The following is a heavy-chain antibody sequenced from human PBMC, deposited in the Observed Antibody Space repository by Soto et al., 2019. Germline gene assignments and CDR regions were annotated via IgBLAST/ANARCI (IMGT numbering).Heavy chain of an antibody. CDR2: IYYRGST. J-gene: IGHJ5*02. V-gene: IGHV4-31*03. CDR3: PRGGVRVNWFDP. D-gene: IGHD3-10*01. CDR1: GGSISSGGYY. Sequence: QVQLQESGPGLVKPSQTLSLTCTVSGGSISSGGYYWSWIRQHPGKGLEWIGYIYYRGSTYYNPSLKSRVTISVDPSKNQFSLKLSSVTAADTAVYYCPRGGVRVNWFDPWGQGTLVTVSS.